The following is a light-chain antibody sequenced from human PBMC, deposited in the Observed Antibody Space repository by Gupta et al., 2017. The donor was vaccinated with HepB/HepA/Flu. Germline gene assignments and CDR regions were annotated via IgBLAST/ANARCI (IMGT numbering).Light chain of an antibody. V-gene: IGKV3-15*01. CDR2: GAS. CDR3: QQQNNGPSRT. J-gene: IGKJ4*02. Sequence: EIVMMPSPATLSVSPGERATPSCRASQSVSSNLAWYKQKPGQAPRLLIYGASTRGTGITARFSGSGCGKEFTLTISSRLSEDFAVHYCQQQNNGPSRTFGEGTKVEIK. CDR1: QSVSSN.